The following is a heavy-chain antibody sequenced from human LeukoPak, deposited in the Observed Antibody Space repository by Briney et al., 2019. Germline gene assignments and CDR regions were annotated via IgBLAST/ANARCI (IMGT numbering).Heavy chain of an antibody. CDR3: AKDKGGYQLLYTPRPDDAFDI. Sequence: PGGSLRLSCVASGFTFSNYVMNWVRQAPGKGLECVSSISGSGGSTYYADSVKGRFTISRDNSKNTLYLQMNSLRAEDTAVYYCAKDKGGYQLLYTPRPDDAFDIWGQGTMVTVSS. V-gene: IGHV3-23*01. J-gene: IGHJ3*02. CDR1: GFTFSNYV. D-gene: IGHD2-2*02. CDR2: ISGSGGST.